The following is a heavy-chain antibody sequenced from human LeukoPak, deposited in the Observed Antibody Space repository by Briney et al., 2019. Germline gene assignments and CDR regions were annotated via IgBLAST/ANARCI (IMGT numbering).Heavy chain of an antibody. CDR1: GGTFSSYA. V-gene: IGHV1-69*04. Sequence: SVKVSCKASGGTFSSYAISWVRQAPGQGLEWMGRIIPIPGIANYAQKFQGRVTITADKSTSTAYMELSSLRSEDTAVYYCARNVDTAMEGAFDIWGQGTMVTVSS. CDR3: ARNVDTAMEGAFDI. J-gene: IGHJ3*02. CDR2: IIPIPGIA. D-gene: IGHD5-18*01.